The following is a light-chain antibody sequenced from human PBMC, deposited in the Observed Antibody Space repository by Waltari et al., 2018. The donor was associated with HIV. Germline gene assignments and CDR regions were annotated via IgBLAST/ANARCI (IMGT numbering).Light chain of an antibody. CDR3: QQHYDSPIT. CDR1: QSVLYSSNNKNY. Sequence: DIVMTKSPDSLAVSLGERATINCKSSQSVLYSSNNKNYLAWYQQKSGQPPKLLISWASTRESGVPDRFSGSGSGTDFTLTISSLQAEDVAVYYCQQHYDSPITFGQGTRLEIK. J-gene: IGKJ5*01. CDR2: WAS. V-gene: IGKV4-1*01.